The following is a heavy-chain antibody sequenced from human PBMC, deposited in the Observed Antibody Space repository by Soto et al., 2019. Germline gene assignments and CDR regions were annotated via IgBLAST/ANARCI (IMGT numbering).Heavy chain of an antibody. CDR3: ARAPYYYDSSGYDY. V-gene: IGHV4-61*01. CDR2: IYYSGST. Sequence: PSETLSLTCTVSGGSVSSGSYYWSWIRQPPGKGLEWIGYIYYSGSTNYNPSLKSRVTISVDTSKNQFSLKLSSVTAADTAVYYCARAPYYYDSSGYDYWGQGTLVTVCS. J-gene: IGHJ4*02. D-gene: IGHD3-22*01. CDR1: GGSVSSGSYY.